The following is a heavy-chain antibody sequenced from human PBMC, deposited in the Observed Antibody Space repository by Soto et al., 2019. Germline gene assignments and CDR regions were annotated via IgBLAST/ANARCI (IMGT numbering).Heavy chain of an antibody. CDR3: ARTVLGPDLLADSFVDYYYYMDV. D-gene: IGHD3-9*01. CDR2: VYYTGST. V-gene: IGHV4-59*08. J-gene: IGHJ6*03. Sequence: SETLXLTCTVCGGXISNSYWSWIRQPPGKGLEWIGYVYYTGSTSYNPPLKRRVTFSADSSRGQFSLRLNSVTAADTAVYYCARTVLGPDLLADSFVDYYYYMDVWGQGTTVTVSS. CDR1: GGXISNSY.